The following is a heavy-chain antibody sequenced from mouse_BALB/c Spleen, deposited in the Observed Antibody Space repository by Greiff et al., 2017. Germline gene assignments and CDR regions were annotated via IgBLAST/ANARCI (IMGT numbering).Heavy chain of an antibody. CDR3: ARSYDYGDAMDY. V-gene: IGHV5-17*02. CDR1: GFTFSSFG. CDR2: ISSGSSTI. D-gene: IGHD2-4*01. Sequence: EVKLQESGGGLVQPGGSRKLSCAASGFTFSSFGMHWVRQAPEKGLEWVAYISSGSSTIYYADTVKGRFTISRDNPKNTLFLQMTSLRSEDTAMYYCARSYDYGDAMDYWGQGTSVTVSS. J-gene: IGHJ4*01.